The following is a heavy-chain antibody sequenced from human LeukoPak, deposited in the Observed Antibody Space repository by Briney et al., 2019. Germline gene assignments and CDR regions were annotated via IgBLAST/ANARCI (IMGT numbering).Heavy chain of an antibody. J-gene: IGHJ4*02. D-gene: IGHD3-22*01. CDR2: ISAYNGNT. CDR3: ARDVREYYYDSSGYYYDFDY. CDR1: GYTFTSYD. Sequence: ASVKVSCKASGYTFTSYDINWVRQATGQGLEWMGWISAYNGNTNYAQKLQGRVTMTTDTSTSTAYMELRSLRSDDTAVYYCARDVREYYYDSSGYYYDFDYWGQGTLVTVSS. V-gene: IGHV1-18*01.